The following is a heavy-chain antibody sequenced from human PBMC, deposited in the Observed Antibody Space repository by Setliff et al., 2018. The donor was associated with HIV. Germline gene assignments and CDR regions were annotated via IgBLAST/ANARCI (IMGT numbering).Heavy chain of an antibody. V-gene: IGHV4-31*01. CDR1: GDSIISGNFF. D-gene: IGHD2-21*02. CDR3: ARGRVFCDGDSCYHFDH. Sequence: PSETLSLTCNVSGDSIISGNFFGSWLRQSPGKGLEWICYIYVSGSATHNPSLTSPVTISVDTSKNEFYLTMRSVTAADTAVYYCARGRVFCDGDSCYHFDHWGQGILVTVSS. CDR2: IYVSGSA. J-gene: IGHJ4*02.